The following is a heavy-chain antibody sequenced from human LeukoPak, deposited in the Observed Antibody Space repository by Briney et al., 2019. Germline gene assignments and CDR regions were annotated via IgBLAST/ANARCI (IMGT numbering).Heavy chain of an antibody. Sequence: SETLSLTCTVSGGSLSSSSYYWGWIRQPPGKGLEWIGSIYYSGSTYYNPSLKSRVTISVDTSKNQFSLKLSSVTAADTAVYYCARRRQQRAANWFDPWGQGTLVTVSS. CDR3: ARRRQQRAANWFDP. CDR1: GGSLSSSSYY. V-gene: IGHV4-39*01. CDR2: IYYSGST. J-gene: IGHJ5*02. D-gene: IGHD6-13*01.